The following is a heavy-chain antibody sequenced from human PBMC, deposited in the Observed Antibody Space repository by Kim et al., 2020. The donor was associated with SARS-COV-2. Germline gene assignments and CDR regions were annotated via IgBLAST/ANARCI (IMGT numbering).Heavy chain of an antibody. D-gene: IGHD4-17*01. V-gene: IGHV4-31*03. J-gene: IGHJ5*02. Sequence: SETLSLTCTVSGGSISSGGYYWSWIRQHPGKGLEWIGYIYYSGSTYYNPSLKSRVTISVDTSKNQFSLKLSSVTAADTAVYYCARDRTGTYGDYVSWGQGTLVTVSS. CDR3: ARDRTGTYGDYVS. CDR2: IYYSGST. CDR1: GGSISSGGYY.